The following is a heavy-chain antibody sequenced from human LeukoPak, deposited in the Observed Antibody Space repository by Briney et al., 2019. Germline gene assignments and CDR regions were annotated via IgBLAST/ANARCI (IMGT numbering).Heavy chain of an antibody. V-gene: IGHV1-69*05. D-gene: IGHD3-10*01. Sequence: PGSSVKVSCKASGGTFSSYAISWVRQAPGQGLEWMGGIIHIFGTANYAQKFQGRVTITTDESTSTAYMELSSLRSEDTAVYYCARDRRGINWFDPWGQGTLVTVSS. CDR2: IIHIFGTA. J-gene: IGHJ5*02. CDR3: ARDRRGINWFDP. CDR1: GGTFSSYA.